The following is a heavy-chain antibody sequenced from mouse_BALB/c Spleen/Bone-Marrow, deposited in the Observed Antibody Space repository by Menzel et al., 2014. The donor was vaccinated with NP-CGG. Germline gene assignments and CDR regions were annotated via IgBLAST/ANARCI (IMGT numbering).Heavy chain of an antibody. CDR1: GFSLSRYN. Sequence: VQLQQSGYGLVAPSQHLSITCTVSGFSLSRYNIHWIRQPPGKGLEWLGMIWGGGGTDHNSALKSRLRISKDNSKSQIFLKINSLQIDDTAMYYCARKDGGYYVMDYWGQGTSVTVSS. CDR2: IWGGGGT. D-gene: IGHD2-3*01. V-gene: IGHV2-6-4*01. CDR3: ARKDGGYYVMDY. J-gene: IGHJ4*01.